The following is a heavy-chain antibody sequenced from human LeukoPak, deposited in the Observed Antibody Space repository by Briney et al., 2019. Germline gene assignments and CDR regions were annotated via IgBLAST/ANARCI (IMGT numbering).Heavy chain of an antibody. Sequence: PSETLSLTCAVYGGSFSGYYWSWIRQPPGKGLEWIGEIYHSGSTNYNPSLKSRVTISVDKSKNQFSLKLSSVTAADTAVYYCASEDAYCGGDCYPYWGQGTLVTVSS. V-gene: IGHV4-34*01. CDR1: GGSFSGYY. D-gene: IGHD2-21*02. CDR2: IYHSGST. J-gene: IGHJ4*02. CDR3: ASEDAYCGGDCYPY.